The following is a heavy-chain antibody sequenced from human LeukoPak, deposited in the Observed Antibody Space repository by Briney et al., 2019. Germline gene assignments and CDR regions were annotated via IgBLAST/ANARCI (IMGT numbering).Heavy chain of an antibody. D-gene: IGHD5-18*01. J-gene: IGHJ5*02. CDR2: IYTSGST. V-gene: IGHV4-4*07. Sequence: SETLSLTCTVSGDSISSYYWNWIRQPAGKGLEWIGRIYTSGSTNYNPSPKSRVSMSVDTSKNHFSLKLSSVTAADTAVYYCAREDIAMAEGFDPWGQGTLVTVSS. CDR1: GDSISSYY. CDR3: AREDIAMAEGFDP.